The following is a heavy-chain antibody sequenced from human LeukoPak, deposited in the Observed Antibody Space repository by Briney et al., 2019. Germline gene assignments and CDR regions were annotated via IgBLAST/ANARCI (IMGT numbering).Heavy chain of an antibody. V-gene: IGHV3-30*18. CDR1: GFTFSSYA. CDR3: AKDPMTHSSGSFTPVDY. Sequence: GGSLRLSCAASGFTFSSYAMHWVRQAPGKGLEWVAVISYDGSNKYYADSVKGRFTISRDNSKTTLYLQMNSLRPEDTAVYYCAKDPMTHSSGSFTPVDYWGQGTLVTVSS. J-gene: IGHJ4*02. CDR2: ISYDGSNK. D-gene: IGHD6-19*01.